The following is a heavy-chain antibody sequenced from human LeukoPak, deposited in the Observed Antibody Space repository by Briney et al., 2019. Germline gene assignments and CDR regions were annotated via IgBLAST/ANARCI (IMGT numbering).Heavy chain of an antibody. D-gene: IGHD3-9*01. V-gene: IGHV4-59*01. J-gene: IGHJ3*02. CDR2: ISYSGST. CDR1: GGSFTPYY. Sequence: SETLSLTCTVSGGSFTPYYWSWIRQPPGKGLEWIGHISYSGSTNYNPSLKSRVTVSIDTSKSQVSLKLSSMTAADTAVYYCARGFDGPNAFDIWGQGTMVTVSS. CDR3: ARGFDGPNAFDI.